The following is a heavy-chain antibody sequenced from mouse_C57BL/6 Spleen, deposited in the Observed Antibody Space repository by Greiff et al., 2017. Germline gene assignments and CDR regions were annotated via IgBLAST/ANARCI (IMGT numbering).Heavy chain of an antibody. CDR2: ISSGSSTI. CDR3: ATDLFYAMDY. Sequence: EVKLVESGGGLVKPGGSLKLSCAASGFTFSDYGMHWVRQAPETGLEWVAYISSGSSTIYYADTVKGRFTISRDNAKNTLFLQMTSLRSEDTAMYYCATDLFYAMDYWGQGTSVTVSS. CDR1: GFTFSDYG. V-gene: IGHV5-17*01. J-gene: IGHJ4*01.